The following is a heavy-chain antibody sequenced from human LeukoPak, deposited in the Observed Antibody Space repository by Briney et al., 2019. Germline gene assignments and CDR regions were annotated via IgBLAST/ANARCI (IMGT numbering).Heavy chain of an antibody. J-gene: IGHJ4*02. CDR2: ISYDGSNK. V-gene: IGHV3-30-3*01. CDR1: GFTFSSYA. Sequence: GGSLRLSCADSGFTFSSYAMHWVRQAPGKGLEWVAVISYDGSNKYYADSVKGRFTISRDNSKNTLYLQMNSLRAEDTAVYYCARGRYYYDSSGYFDYWGQGTLVTVSS. CDR3: ARGRYYYDSSGYFDY. D-gene: IGHD3-22*01.